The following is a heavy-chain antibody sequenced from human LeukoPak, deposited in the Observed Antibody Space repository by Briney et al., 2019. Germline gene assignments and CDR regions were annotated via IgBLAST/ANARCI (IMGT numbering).Heavy chain of an antibody. CDR1: GFTFSSYG. CDR2: IRYDGSNK. CDR3: ARRAGAYSHPYVY. V-gene: IGHV3-30*02. Sequence: PGGSLRLSCAASGFTFSSYGMHWVRQAPGKGLEWVAFIRYDGSNKYYTDSVKGRFTISRDNSKNTLYLQMNSMRTEDTAVYYCARRAGAYSHPYVYWGQGTLVTVSS. J-gene: IGHJ4*02. D-gene: IGHD4/OR15-4a*01.